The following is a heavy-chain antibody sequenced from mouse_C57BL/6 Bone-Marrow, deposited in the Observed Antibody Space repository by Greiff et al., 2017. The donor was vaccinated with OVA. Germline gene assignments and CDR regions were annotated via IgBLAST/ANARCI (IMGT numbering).Heavy chain of an antibody. CDR3: AKRDSSGVLDY. J-gene: IGHJ2*01. D-gene: IGHD3-2*02. CDR2: IWGGGST. Sequence: VQVVESGPGLVAPSQSLSITCPVSGFSLISYGVDWVRQPPGKGLEWLGVIWGGGSTYYNSALMSRLSISKDNSKSQVCLKMNSLQTDDTAMYYCAKRDSSGVLDYWGQGTTLTVSS. CDR1: GFSLISYG. V-gene: IGHV2-9*01.